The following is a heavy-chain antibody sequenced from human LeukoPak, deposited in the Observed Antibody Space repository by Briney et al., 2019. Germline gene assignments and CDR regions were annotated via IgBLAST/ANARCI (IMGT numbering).Heavy chain of an antibody. CDR3: ARLSNYGGHSGDGY. Sequence: SETLSLTCTISGGATSSSNYYWAWIRQPPGKELEWMGSIFYSGTTHYNPSLKSRVTIFVDTSKNQFSLNLSSVTAADTAVYYCARLSNYGGHSGDGYWGQGTLVTVSS. CDR1: GGATSSSNYY. CDR2: IFYSGTT. J-gene: IGHJ4*02. D-gene: IGHD4-23*01. V-gene: IGHV4-39*01.